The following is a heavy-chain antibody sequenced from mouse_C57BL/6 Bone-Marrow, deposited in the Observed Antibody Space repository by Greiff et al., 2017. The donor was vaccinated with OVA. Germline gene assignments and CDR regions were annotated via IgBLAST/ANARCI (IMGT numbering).Heavy chain of an antibody. CDR3: AREEPPWFAY. CDR1: GYTFTSYW. Sequence: VQLQQPGAELVKPGASVKLSCKASGYTFTSYWMQWVKQRPGQGLEWIGEIDPSDSSTNYNQKFKGKATLTVDTSSSTAYMQLSSLTSEDSAVYYCAREEPPWFAYWGQGTLVTVSA. CDR2: IDPSDSST. V-gene: IGHV1-50*01. J-gene: IGHJ3*01.